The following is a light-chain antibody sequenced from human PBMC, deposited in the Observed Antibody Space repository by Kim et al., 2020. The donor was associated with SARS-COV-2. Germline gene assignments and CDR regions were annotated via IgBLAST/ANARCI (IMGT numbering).Light chain of an antibody. CDR1: TGDVGGYNL. Sequence: GESVTIACTGATGDVGGYNLVSWYQQHPGKAPKLIIFEVSQRPSGVPDRFSGSKSGNTASLTVSGLQAEDEADYYCSSYADNSNYVFGTGTKVTVL. J-gene: IGLJ1*01. CDR2: EVS. V-gene: IGLV2-8*01. CDR3: SSYADNSNYV.